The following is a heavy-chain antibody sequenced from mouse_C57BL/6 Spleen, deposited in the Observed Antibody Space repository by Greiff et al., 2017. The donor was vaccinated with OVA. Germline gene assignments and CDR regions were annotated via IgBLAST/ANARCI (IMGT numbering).Heavy chain of an antibody. CDR2: IYPRDGST. V-gene: IGHV1-85*01. CDR3: AREGDGYYFDY. D-gene: IGHD2-3*01. Sequence: VHLVESGPELVKPGASVKLSCKASGYTFTSYDINWVKQRPGQGLEWIGWIYPRDGSTKYNEKFKGKATLTVDTSSSTAYMELHSLTSEDSAVYFCAREGDGYYFDYWGQGTTLTVSS. J-gene: IGHJ2*01. CDR1: GYTFTSYD.